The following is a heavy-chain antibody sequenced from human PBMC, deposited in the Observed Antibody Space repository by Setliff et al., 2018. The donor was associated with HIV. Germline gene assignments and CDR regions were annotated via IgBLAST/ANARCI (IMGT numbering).Heavy chain of an antibody. CDR3: ARGGITGSYGYFQQ. J-gene: IGHJ1*01. D-gene: IGHD1-20*01. V-gene: IGHV1-18*01. CDR1: GYTFISYS. CDR2: VAPNSGRT. Sequence: SVKVSCKASGYTFISYSISWVRQAPGQGLEWMGWVAPNSGRTNYAQDFQDRVTMTTDTSSNTAYMELKSLRSDDTAVYYCARGGITGSYGYFQQWGQGTRVTVS.